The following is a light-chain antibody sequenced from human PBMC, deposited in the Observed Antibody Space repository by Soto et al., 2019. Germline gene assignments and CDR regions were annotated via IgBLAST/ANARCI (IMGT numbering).Light chain of an antibody. CDR2: AAS. Sequence: EIEMTQCASSLSASVGDRVSSTCRASQSINNYLHWYQQKPGKAPKLLIYAASRLQSGVPSRFSGSGSGTDFTLTISSPQPEDFATYYCHQTYSIPYTFGQGTKVDSK. V-gene: IGKV1-39*01. J-gene: IGKJ2*01. CDR3: HQTYSIPYT. CDR1: QSINNY.